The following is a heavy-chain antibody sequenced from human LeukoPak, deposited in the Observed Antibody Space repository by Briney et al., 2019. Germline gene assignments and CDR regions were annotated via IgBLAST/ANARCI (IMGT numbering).Heavy chain of an antibody. J-gene: IGHJ4*02. Sequence: ASVKVSCKASGYTFTSYGISWVRQAPGQGLEWMGWISAYNGNTNYAEKLQGRVTMTTETSTSTAYMELRSLRSEDTAMYYCARGVRQYYSGSGSSYYFDYWGQGSLVTVSS. CDR1: GYTFTSYG. CDR2: ISAYNGNT. D-gene: IGHD3-10*01. V-gene: IGHV1-18*01. CDR3: ARGVRQYYSGSGSSYYFDY.